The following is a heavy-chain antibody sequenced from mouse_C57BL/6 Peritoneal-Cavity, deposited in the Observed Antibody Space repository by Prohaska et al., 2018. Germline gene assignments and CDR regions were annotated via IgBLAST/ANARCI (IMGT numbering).Heavy chain of an antibody. CDR2: INPYSSTI. D-gene: IGHD2-5*01. V-gene: IGHV4-1*01. Sequence: EVKLLQSGGGLVQPGGSLKLSCVASGIDFSRYWMSWVRRAPGKGLEWIGEINPYSSTINYAPSLKDKFIISRDNAKNTLYLQMSKVRSEDTALYYCATYYSNYWFAYWGQGTLVTVSA. CDR1: GIDFSRYW. J-gene: IGHJ3*01. CDR3: ATYYSNYWFAY.